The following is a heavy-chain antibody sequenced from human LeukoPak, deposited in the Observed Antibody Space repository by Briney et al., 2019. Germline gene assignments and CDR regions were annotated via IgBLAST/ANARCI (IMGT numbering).Heavy chain of an antibody. CDR1: GFTVSSNY. CDR2: IYSGGST. D-gene: IGHD3-22*01. J-gene: IGHJ4*02. V-gene: IGHV3-53*01. Sequence: GGSLRLSCAASGFTVSSNYMTWVRQAPGKGLEWVSVIYSGGSTYYADSVKGRFTISRDNSKNTLYLQMNSLRAEDTAVYYCARGPDYYDSSVEYFDYWGQGTLVTVSS. CDR3: ARGPDYYDSSVEYFDY.